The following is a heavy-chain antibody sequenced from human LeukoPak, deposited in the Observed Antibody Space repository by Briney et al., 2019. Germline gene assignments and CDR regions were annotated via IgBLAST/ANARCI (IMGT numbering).Heavy chain of an antibody. Sequence: SGGSLRLSCAASGFTFSSYAMSWVRQAPGKGLEWVSSISSSSSYIHYADSVKGRFTISRDNAKNSLYLQVNSLRAEDTAVYYCARENPLPVVVIINPGDAFDFWGQGTMVTVSS. CDR3: ARENPLPVVVIINPGDAFDF. CDR2: ISSSSSYI. D-gene: IGHD3-22*01. V-gene: IGHV3-21*01. CDR1: GFTFSSYA. J-gene: IGHJ3*01.